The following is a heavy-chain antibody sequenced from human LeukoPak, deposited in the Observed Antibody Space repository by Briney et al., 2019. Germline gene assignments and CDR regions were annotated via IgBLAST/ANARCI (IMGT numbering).Heavy chain of an antibody. CDR3: ARGRYVLWYDSSGYYSN. Sequence: SQTLSLTCTVSGGSISSGDYYWSWIRQPPGKGLEWIGYIYYSGSTYYNPSLKSRVTISVDTSKNQFSLKLSSVTAADTAVYYCARGRYVLWYDSSGYYSNWGQGTLVTVSS. CDR1: GGSISSGDYY. J-gene: IGHJ4*02. D-gene: IGHD3-22*01. CDR2: IYYSGST. V-gene: IGHV4-30-4*01.